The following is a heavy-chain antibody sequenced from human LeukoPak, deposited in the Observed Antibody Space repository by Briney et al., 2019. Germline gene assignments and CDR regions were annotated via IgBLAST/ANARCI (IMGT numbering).Heavy chain of an antibody. CDR1: GFTVSTSY. J-gene: IGHJ4*02. CDR3: ARARGWYSYLDY. V-gene: IGHV3-53*01. D-gene: IGHD6-19*01. CDR2: IYSGGST. Sequence: GGSLRLSCAASGFTVSTSYMSWVRQAPGEGLEWVSAIYSGGSTYYADSAKGRFAISRDSSKNTLYLQMNSLRAEDTAVHYCARARGWYSYLDYWGQGILVTVSS.